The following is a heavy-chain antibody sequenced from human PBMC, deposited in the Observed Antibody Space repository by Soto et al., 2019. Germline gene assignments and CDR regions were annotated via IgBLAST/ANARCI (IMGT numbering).Heavy chain of an antibody. V-gene: IGHV4-34*01. CDR2: VKDGGHT. CDR1: GGSLSGYY. J-gene: IGHJ4*02. Sequence: QVQLQQWGAGLLKPSETLSLNCAVTGGSLSGYYWSWIRQPPGKGLEWIGEVKDGGHTNYSPSLRGRVTLSSDTSNNQFSMRLHSVTAEDTGVVNCARGHERVVLTHWDQGSLVTVST. CDR3: ARGHERVVLTH.